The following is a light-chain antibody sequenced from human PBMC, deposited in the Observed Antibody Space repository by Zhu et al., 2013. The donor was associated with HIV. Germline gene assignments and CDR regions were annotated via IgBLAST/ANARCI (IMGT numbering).Light chain of an antibody. CDR1: QDVRSN. V-gene: IGKV3-15*01. Sequence: EIALTQSPATLSVSPGEGATLSCRASQDVRSNLAWYQQKPGQAPRLLIYGASTRATGIPARFSGSGSGTEFTLTISSLQSEDFAVYYCQQYNNWPWTFGQGTKVEIK. J-gene: IGKJ1*01. CDR3: QQYNNWPWT. CDR2: GAS.